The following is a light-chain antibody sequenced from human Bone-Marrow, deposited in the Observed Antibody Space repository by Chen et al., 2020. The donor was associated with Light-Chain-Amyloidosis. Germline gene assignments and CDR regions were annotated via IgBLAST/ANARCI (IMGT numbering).Light chain of an antibody. J-gene: IGLJ3*02. CDR1: NIGSTS. V-gene: IGLV3-21*02. Sequence: SYVLTQPSSESVAPGQTATMAGGGNNIGSTSVHWYQQTPGQATLLDFYDDNDRPSGIPERLSRSNSGNTATLTISRVEAGDESVDDCQVWDRISDRPVFGGGTKLTVL. CDR3: QVWDRISDRPV. CDR2: DDN.